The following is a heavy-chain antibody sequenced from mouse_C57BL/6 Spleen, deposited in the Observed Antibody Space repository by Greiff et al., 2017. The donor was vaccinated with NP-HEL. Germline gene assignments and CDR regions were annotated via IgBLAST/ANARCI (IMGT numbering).Heavy chain of an antibody. D-gene: IGHD2-5*01. CDR3: ARGGYSNYVWFAY. CDR2: ISSGSSTI. J-gene: IGHJ3*01. CDR1: VFTFSDYG. V-gene: IGHV5-17*01. Sequence: DVMLVESGGGLVKPGGSLKLSCAASVFTFSDYGMHWVRQAPEKGLEWVAYISSGSSTIYYADTVKGRFTISRDNAKNTLFLQMTSLRSEDTAMYYCARGGYSNYVWFAYWGQGTLVTVSA.